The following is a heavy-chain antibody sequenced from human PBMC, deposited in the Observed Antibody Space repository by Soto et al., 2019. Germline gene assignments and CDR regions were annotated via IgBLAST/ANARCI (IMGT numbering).Heavy chain of an antibody. CDR3: VRIRYQLPSSVLGLDP. CDR2: INHVGGT. CDR1: GGFLSEYY. J-gene: IGHJ5*02. Sequence: SETLSLTCAVYGGFLSEYYWTWIRQPPGKGLEWIGEINHVGGTNYNPSLKSRVTMSVDTSQNQFSLRLISVTAADTDMYFCVRIRYQLPSSVLGLDPWGQGTPVTV. V-gene: IGHV4-34*01. D-gene: IGHD3-16*01.